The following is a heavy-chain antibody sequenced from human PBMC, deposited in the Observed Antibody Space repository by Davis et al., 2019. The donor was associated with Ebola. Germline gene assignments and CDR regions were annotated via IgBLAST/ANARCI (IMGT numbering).Heavy chain of an antibody. CDR1: GGSISSGGYY. CDR2: IYYSGST. D-gene: IGHD2-2*02. CDR3: ARGARCSSTSCYRVYYYYMDV. Sequence: SETLSLTCTVSGGSISSGGYYWSWIRQHPGKGLEWIGYIYYSGSTYYNPSLKSRVTISVDTSKNQFSLKLSSVTAADTAVYYCARGARCSSTSCYRVYYYYMDVWGKGTTVTVSS. J-gene: IGHJ6*03. V-gene: IGHV4-31*03.